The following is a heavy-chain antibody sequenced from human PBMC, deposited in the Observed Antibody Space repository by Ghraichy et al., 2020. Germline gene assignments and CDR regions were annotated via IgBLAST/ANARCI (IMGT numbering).Heavy chain of an antibody. D-gene: IGHD3-22*01. V-gene: IGHV3-23*01. CDR2: ISGNSAHT. CDR1: GFTFNDYA. Sequence: GGSLRLSCAASGFTFNDYAMSWVRQAPGKGLEWVSAISGNSAHTYYAESVNGRFTISRDTSKNKLYLQMTSLRVEDTAVYYCAKAVTMIVVCSDYWCQGTRVTVSS. J-gene: IGHJ4*02. CDR3: AKAVTMIVVCSDY.